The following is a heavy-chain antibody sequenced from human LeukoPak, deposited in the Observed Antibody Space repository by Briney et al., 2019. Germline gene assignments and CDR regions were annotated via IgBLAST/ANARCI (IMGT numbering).Heavy chain of an antibody. CDR1: GGSFSGYY. CDR2: INHSGTT. J-gene: IGHJ4*02. Sequence: SETLSLTCAVYGGSFSGYYWSWIRQPPGKGLEWIWEINHSGTTTYNPSLKSRVTISVDTSKNHVSLKLSSVTAADTAVYYCPSTTSAAGNLDDHWGQGTLVTVSS. CDR3: PSTTSAAGNLDDH. V-gene: IGHV4-34*01. D-gene: IGHD6-13*01.